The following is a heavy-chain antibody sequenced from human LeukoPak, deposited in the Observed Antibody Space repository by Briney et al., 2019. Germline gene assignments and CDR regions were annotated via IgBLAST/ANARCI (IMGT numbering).Heavy chain of an antibody. CDR2: IRSKAYGGTT. V-gene: IGHV3-49*04. J-gene: IGHJ4*02. CDR3: SRELYSSSWVPSY. Sequence: PGGSLRLSCAASGFTFSNTWMNWVRQAPGKGLEWVGFIRSKAYGGTTENAASVEGRFTISRDDSKSIAYLQMNSLKTEDTAVYYCSRELYSSSWVPSYWGQGTLVTVSS. D-gene: IGHD6-13*01. CDR1: GFTFSNTW.